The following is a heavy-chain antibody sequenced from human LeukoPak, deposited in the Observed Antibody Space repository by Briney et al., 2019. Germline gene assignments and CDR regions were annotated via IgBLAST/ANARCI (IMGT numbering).Heavy chain of an antibody. V-gene: IGHV4-34*01. Sequence: PSETLSLTCAVYGRSFSGYYWSWIRQPPGKGLEWIGEINHSGSTNYNPSLKSRVTISVDTSKNQFSLKLSSVTAADTAVYYCARGSPYCSSTSCYFNWFDPWGQGTLVTVSS. J-gene: IGHJ5*02. D-gene: IGHD2-2*01. CDR3: ARGSPYCSSTSCYFNWFDP. CDR1: GRSFSGYY. CDR2: INHSGST.